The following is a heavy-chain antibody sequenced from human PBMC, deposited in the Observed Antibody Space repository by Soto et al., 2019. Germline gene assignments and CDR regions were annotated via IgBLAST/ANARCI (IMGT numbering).Heavy chain of an antibody. CDR2: IYSGGST. Sequence: EVQLVEPGGGLIQPGGSLRLSCAASGFTVSSNYMSWVRQAPVKGLEWVSVIYSGGSTYYADSVKGRFTISRDNSKNTLYLQMNSLRAEDTAVYYCASYSYGLYYFDYWGQGTLVTVSS. V-gene: IGHV3-53*01. J-gene: IGHJ4*02. CDR3: ASYSYGLYYFDY. D-gene: IGHD5-18*01. CDR1: GFTVSSNY.